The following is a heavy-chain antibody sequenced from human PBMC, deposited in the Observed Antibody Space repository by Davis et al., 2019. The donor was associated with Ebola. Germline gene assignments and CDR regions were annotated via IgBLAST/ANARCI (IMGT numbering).Heavy chain of an antibody. CDR2: ISSSSSTI. J-gene: IGHJ6*04. D-gene: IGHD3-22*01. CDR3: ARGSSYDSSVFYYYYGMDV. CDR1: GFTFSSYS. V-gene: IGHV3-48*02. Sequence: GGSLRLSCAASGFTFSSYSMNWVRQAPGKGLEWVSYISSSSSTIYYADSVKGRSTISRDNAKNSLYLQMNSLRDEDTAVYYCARGSSYDSSVFYYYYGMDVWGKGTTVTVSS.